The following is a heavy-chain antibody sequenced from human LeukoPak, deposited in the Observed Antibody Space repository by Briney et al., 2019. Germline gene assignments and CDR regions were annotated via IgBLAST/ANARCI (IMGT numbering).Heavy chain of an antibody. V-gene: IGHV4-30-4*01. CDR1: GGSISSGGYY. CDR3: ATTSKYIGSGRDDSFDI. D-gene: IGHD3-10*01. Sequence: PSETLSLTCTVSGGSISSGGYYWSWIRQPPGKGLEWIGYISYSGGTYYNPSLKSRVTISVDTSKSQFPLRMSSVTAADTAVYYCATTSKYIGSGRDDSFDIWGQGTMVTVSS. J-gene: IGHJ3*02. CDR2: ISYSGGT.